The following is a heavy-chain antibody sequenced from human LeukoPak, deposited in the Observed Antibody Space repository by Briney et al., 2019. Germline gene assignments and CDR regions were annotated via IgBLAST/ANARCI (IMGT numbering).Heavy chain of an antibody. CDR3: ARASLYCSSTSCRYYYMDV. J-gene: IGHJ6*03. CDR2: IIPIFGTA. Sequence: SVKVSCKASGYTFTTFAMNWVRQAPGQGLEWMGGIIPIFGTANYAQKFQGRVTITADESTSTAYMELSSLRSEDTAVYYCARASLYCSSTSCRYYYMDVWGKGTTVTVSS. CDR1: GYTFTTFA. V-gene: IGHV1-69*13. D-gene: IGHD2-2*01.